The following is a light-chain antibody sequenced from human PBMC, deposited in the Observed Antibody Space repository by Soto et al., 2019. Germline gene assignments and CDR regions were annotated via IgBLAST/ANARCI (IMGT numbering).Light chain of an antibody. J-gene: IGKJ5*01. CDR2: GSS. CDR1: QRIATH. Sequence: DIQMTQSPSSLSASAGDRVTITCRASQRIATHLNWYQQKPGNAPKLLIFGSSNLQSGVPSRFSGSGSGTDFTLTISSLQPEDFATYYCQQSYSTPITFGQGTRLEIK. CDR3: QQSYSTPIT. V-gene: IGKV1-39*01.